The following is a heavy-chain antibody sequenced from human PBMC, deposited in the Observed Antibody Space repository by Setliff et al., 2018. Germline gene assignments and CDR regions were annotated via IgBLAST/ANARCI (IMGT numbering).Heavy chain of an antibody. J-gene: IGHJ5*02. CDR2: INWNGGSK. CDR1: GFSFSDYY. Sequence: GGSLRLSCAASGFSFSDYYMMWIRQAQGKGLEWVSGINWNGGSKGYADSVKGRFTISRDNSKNTLYLQMTSLRAEDTAVYYCAKGSLLWFGELSVGWFDPWGQGTLVTVSP. D-gene: IGHD3-10*01. V-gene: IGHV3-20*04. CDR3: AKGSLLWFGELSVGWFDP.